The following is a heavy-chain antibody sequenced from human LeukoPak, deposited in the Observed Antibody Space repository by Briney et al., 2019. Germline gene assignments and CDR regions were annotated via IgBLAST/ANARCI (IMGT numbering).Heavy chain of an antibody. CDR1: GYTFTGYY. Sequence: GASVKVSCKASGYTFTGYYLHWVRQAPGQGLEWMGWINPNSGDTNYAQKFQGRVTMTRDTSTSTAYMEPSSLRSDDTAVYYCARDYRYLDWLLSWGQGTLVTVSS. D-gene: IGHD3-9*01. V-gene: IGHV1-2*02. CDR3: ARDYRYLDWLLS. CDR2: INPNSGDT. J-gene: IGHJ4*02.